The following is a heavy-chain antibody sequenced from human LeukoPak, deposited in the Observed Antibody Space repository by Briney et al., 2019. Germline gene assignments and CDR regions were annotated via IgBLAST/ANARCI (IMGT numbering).Heavy chain of an antibody. CDR1: GFTFSSYV. CDR3: ARSVGELLFSGAFDV. Sequence: GGSLRLSCAASGFTFSSYVMHWVRQAPGKGLEWVAVISYDGSNKYYADSVKGRFTISRDNSKNTLYLQMNSLRADDTAVYYCARSVGELLFSGAFDVWGQGTMVTVSS. V-gene: IGHV3-30*14. D-gene: IGHD3-10*01. J-gene: IGHJ3*01. CDR2: ISYDGSNK.